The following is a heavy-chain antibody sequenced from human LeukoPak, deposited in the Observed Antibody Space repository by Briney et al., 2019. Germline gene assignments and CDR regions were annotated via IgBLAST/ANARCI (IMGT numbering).Heavy chain of an antibody. CDR2: IYYSGST. D-gene: IGHD5-24*01. CDR3: ARLPVEMATIIYFDY. Sequence: KSSETLSLTCTVSGGSISSSSYYWGWIRQPPGKGLEWIGSIYYSGSTYYNPSLKSRVTISVDTSKNQFSLKLSSVIAADTAVYYCARLPVEMATIIYFDYWGQGTLVTVSS. V-gene: IGHV4-39*01. CDR1: GGSISSSSYY. J-gene: IGHJ4*02.